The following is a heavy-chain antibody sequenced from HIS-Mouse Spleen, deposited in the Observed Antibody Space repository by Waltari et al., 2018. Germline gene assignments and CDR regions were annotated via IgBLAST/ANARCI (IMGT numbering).Heavy chain of an antibody. Sequence: QVTLRESGPALVKPTPTLTLTCTFPGFSLSTSGMYMSWIRQPPGKALEWLARIDWDDDKYYSTSLKTRLTISRDTSKNQVVLTMTNMDPLDTATYYCARIAEGYTSGWYAFDYWGQGTLVTVSS. CDR3: ARIAEGYTSGWYAFDY. J-gene: IGHJ4*02. D-gene: IGHD6-19*01. CDR2: IDWDDDK. V-gene: IGHV2-70*15. CDR1: GFSLSTSGMY.